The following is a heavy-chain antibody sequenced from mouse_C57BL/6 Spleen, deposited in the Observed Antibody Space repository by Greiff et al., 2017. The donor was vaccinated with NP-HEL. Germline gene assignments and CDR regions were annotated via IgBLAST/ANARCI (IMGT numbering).Heavy chain of an antibody. Sequence: DVKLQDSGPGLVKPSQSLSLTCSVTGYSITSGYYWNWIRQFPGNKLEWMGYISYDGSNNYNPSLKNRISITRDTSKNQFFLKLNSVTTEDTATYYCARDGRYFDVWGTGTTVTVSS. CDR3: ARDGRYFDV. CDR2: ISYDGSN. CDR1: GYSITSGYY. D-gene: IGHD4-1*01. V-gene: IGHV3-6*01. J-gene: IGHJ1*03.